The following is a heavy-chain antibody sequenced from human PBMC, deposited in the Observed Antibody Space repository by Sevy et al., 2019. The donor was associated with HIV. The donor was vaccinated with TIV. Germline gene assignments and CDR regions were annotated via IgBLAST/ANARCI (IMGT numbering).Heavy chain of an antibody. V-gene: IGHV3-33*01. CDR3: ARDRGYGSGNFDY. Sequence: GGSLRLSCAASGFTFSSYGMHWVRQAPGKGLEWVAVIWYDGSNKYYADSVKGRFTISRDNSKNTLYLQINSLRAEDTAVYYCARDRGYGSGNFDYWGQGTLVTVSS. CDR1: GFTFSSYG. D-gene: IGHD3-10*01. CDR2: IWYDGSNK. J-gene: IGHJ4*02.